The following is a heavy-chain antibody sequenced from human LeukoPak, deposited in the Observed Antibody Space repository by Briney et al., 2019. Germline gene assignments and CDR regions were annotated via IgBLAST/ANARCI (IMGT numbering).Heavy chain of an antibody. Sequence: PGGSLRLSCAASGFTFSSYRMSWVRQAPGKGLEWVANIKQDGSEKYYVDSVKGRFTISRDNAKNSLYLQMNSLRAEDTAVYYCARLKLLWSNYFDYWGQGTLVTVSS. CDR2: IKQDGSEK. J-gene: IGHJ4*02. CDR3: ARLKLLWSNYFDY. V-gene: IGHV3-7*01. D-gene: IGHD2-2*01. CDR1: GFTFSSYR.